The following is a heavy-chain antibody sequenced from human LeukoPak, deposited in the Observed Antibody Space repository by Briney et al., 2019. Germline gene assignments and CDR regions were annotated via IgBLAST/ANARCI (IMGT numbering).Heavy chain of an antibody. V-gene: IGHV3-7*01. CDR2: IKQDGSEK. J-gene: IGHJ3*02. Sequence: PGGSLRLSCATSGFTFSSYWMSWVRQAPGKGLEWVANIKQDGSEKYYVDSVKGRFTISRDNAKNSLYLQMNSLRAEDTAVYYCAGYSGYDWAFDIWGQGTMVTVSS. D-gene: IGHD5-12*01. CDR1: GFTFSSYW. CDR3: AGYSGYDWAFDI.